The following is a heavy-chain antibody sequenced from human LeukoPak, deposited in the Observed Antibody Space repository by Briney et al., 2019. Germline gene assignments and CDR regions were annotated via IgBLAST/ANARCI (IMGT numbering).Heavy chain of an antibody. J-gene: IGHJ4*02. CDR3: AGSRNYDESSGGDY. CDR2: IYYSGST. CDR1: GGSTSSSSYY. Sequence: PSETLSLTCTVSGGSTSSSSYYWGWIRQPPGKGLEWIGSIYYSGSTYYNPSLKSRVTISVDTSKNQFSLKLSSVTAADTAVYYGAGSRNYDESSGGDYWGQGTLVTVSS. V-gene: IGHV4-39*01. D-gene: IGHD3-22*01.